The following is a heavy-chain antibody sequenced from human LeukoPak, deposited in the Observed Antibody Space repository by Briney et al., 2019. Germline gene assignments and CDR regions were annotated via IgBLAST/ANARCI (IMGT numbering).Heavy chain of an antibody. CDR3: ARGWGHRHYHFWSGYYAPYYYGMDV. CDR1: GGTFSSYA. CDR2: INPSGGST. D-gene: IGHD3-3*01. V-gene: IGHV1-46*01. J-gene: IGHJ6*02. Sequence: GASVKVSCKASGGTFSSYAISWVRQAPGQGLEWMGIINPSGGSTSYAQKFQGRVTMTRDTSTSTVYMELSSLRSEDTAVYYCARGWGHRHYHFWSGYYAPYYYGMDVWGQGTTVTVSS.